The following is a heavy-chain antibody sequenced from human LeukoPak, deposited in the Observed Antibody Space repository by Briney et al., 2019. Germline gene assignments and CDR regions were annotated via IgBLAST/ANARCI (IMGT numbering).Heavy chain of an antibody. Sequence: SETLSLTCAVYGGSFSGYYWSWIRQPPGKGLEWIGEINHSGSTNYNPSLKSRVTISVDTSKNQFSLKLSSVTAEDTAVYYCARGPRGSGSYYVRNYFDYWGQGTLVTVSS. CDR3: ARGPRGSGSYYVRNYFDY. D-gene: IGHD1-26*01. J-gene: IGHJ4*02. CDR2: INHSGST. V-gene: IGHV4-34*01. CDR1: GGSFSGYY.